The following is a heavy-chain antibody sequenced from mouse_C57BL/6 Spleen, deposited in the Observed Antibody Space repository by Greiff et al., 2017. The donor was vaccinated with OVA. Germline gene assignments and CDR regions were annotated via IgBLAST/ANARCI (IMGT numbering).Heavy chain of an antibody. CDR3: AREANWDSFAY. Sequence: QVQLQQPGAELVRPGSSVKLSCKASGYTFTSYWMHWVKQRPIQGLEWIGNIDPSDSETHYNQKFKDKATLTVDKSSSTAYMQLSSLTSEGSAVYYCAREANWDSFAYWGQGTLVTVSA. CDR2: IDPSDSET. V-gene: IGHV1-52*01. D-gene: IGHD4-1*01. J-gene: IGHJ3*01. CDR1: GYTFTSYW.